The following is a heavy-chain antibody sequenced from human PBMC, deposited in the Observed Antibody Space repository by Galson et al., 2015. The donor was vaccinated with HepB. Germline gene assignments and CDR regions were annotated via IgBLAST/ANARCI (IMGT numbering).Heavy chain of an antibody. CDR1: GFTFSNAW. CDR2: IKSKTDGGTT. D-gene: IGHD4-17*01. Sequence: SLRLSCAASGFTFSNAWMSWVRQAPGKGLEWVGRIKSKTDGGTTDYAAPVKGRFTISRDDSKNTLYLQMNSLKTEDTAVYYCTTDLTTVTTRSDYWGQGTLVTVSS. V-gene: IGHV3-15*01. CDR3: TTDLTTVTTRSDY. J-gene: IGHJ4*02.